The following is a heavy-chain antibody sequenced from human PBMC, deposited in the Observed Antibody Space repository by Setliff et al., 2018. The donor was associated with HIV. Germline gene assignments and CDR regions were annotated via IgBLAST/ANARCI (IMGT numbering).Heavy chain of an antibody. V-gene: IGHV4-34*01. CDR1: GGSFSGYY. J-gene: IGHJ5*02. Sequence: SETLSLTCAVYGGSFSGYYWTWIRQPPGRGLEWIGEINHSGSPKYNPSLKSRVTVSVDTSKNKFSLKLSSVTAADTAVYYCARDSSSWYGADWFDPWGQGTLVTVSS. D-gene: IGHD6-13*01. CDR2: INHSGSP. CDR3: ARDSSSWYGADWFDP.